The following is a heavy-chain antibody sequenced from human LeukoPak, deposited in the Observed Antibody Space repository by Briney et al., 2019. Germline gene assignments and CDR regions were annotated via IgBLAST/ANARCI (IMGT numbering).Heavy chain of an antibody. D-gene: IGHD1-26*01. J-gene: IGHJ4*02. Sequence: ASVKVSCKASGYTFTGYYMHWVRQAPGQGLEWMGWINPNSGGTNYAQKFQGRVTMTRDTSISTAYMELSGLRSDDTAVYYCARAAKWELLPFDYWGQGTLVTVSS. V-gene: IGHV1-2*02. CDR2: INPNSGGT. CDR1: GYTFTGYY. CDR3: ARAAKWELLPFDY.